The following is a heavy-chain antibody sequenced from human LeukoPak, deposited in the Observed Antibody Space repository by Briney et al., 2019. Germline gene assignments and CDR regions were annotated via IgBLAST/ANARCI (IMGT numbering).Heavy chain of an antibody. V-gene: IGHV1-69*05. CDR3: ARSVYYDSSGYY. CDR2: IIPIFGTA. D-gene: IGHD3-22*01. J-gene: IGHJ4*02. Sequence: SSVKVSCKASGGTFSSYAISWVRQAPGQGLEWMGRIIPIFGTANYAQKFQGRVTITTDESTSTAYMELSSLRSEDTAVYYCARSVYYDSSGYYWGQGTLVTVSS. CDR1: GGTFSSYA.